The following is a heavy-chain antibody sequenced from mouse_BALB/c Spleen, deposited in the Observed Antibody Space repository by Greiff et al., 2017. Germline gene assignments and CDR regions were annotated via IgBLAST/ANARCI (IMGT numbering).Heavy chain of an antibody. CDR3: ARDKNWWFAY. Sequence: EVNVVESGGGLVQPGGSLRLSCATSGFTFTDYYMSWVRQPPGKALEWLGFIRNKANGYTTEYSASVKGRFTISRDNSQSILYLQMNTLRAEDSATYYCARDKNWWFAYWGQGTLVTVSA. CDR2: IRNKANGYTT. D-gene: IGHD4-1*01. CDR1: GFTFTDYY. J-gene: IGHJ3*01. V-gene: IGHV7-3*02.